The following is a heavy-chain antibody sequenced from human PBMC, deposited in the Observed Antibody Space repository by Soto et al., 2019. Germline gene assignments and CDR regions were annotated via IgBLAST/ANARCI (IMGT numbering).Heavy chain of an antibody. J-gene: IGHJ6*02. CDR3: ARLGGGSGSYFIYYYYGMDV. D-gene: IGHD3-10*01. V-gene: IGHV1-18*01. CDR1: GYTFTSYG. CDR2: ISAYNGNT. Sequence: AASVKVSCKASGYTFTSYGISWVRQAPGQGLEWMGWISAYNGNTNYAQKLQGRVTMTTDTSTSTAYMELRSLRSDDTAVYYCARLGGGSGSYFIYYYYGMDVWGQGTTVTVSS.